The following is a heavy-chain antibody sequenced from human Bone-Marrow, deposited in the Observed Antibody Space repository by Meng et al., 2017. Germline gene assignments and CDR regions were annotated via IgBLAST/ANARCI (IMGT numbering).Heavy chain of an antibody. D-gene: IGHD5-12*01. V-gene: IGHV5-51*01. CDR1: GYSFSNYW. J-gene: IGHJ4*02. CDR2: IYPGDFDT. Sequence: GEALKISCKGSGYSFSNYWLAWVRQMPGEGLEWMGIIYPGDFDTRYSPPFQGQVTISVDKSISTAYLQWSSLKASDTAIYYCARAITGVSRPYHIDNWGQGTLVTVSS. CDR3: ARAITGVSRPYHIDN.